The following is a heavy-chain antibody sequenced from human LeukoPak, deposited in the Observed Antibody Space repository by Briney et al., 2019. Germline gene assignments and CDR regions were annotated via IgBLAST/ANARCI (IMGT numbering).Heavy chain of an antibody. CDR3: TRGGFNMVRGVIIPSNSYFYYMDI. J-gene: IGHJ6*03. D-gene: IGHD3-10*01. V-gene: IGHV3-21*01. CDR2: ITNGEFV. CDR1: GFTFSAYS. Sequence: PGGSLRLSCAASGFTFSAYSMNWVRQAPGKGLEWVSNITNGEFVYYADSLEGRFTISRDNAKSSLYLQMNSLRAADTAVYYCTRGGFNMVRGVIIPSNSYFYYMDIWGKGTTVTVSS.